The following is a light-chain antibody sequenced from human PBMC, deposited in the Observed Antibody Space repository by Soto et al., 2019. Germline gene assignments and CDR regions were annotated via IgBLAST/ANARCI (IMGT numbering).Light chain of an antibody. CDR1: RSVSTN. Sequence: DIILTQSPAIVSVSPGERATLSCRASRSVSTNLAWYQHKHGQAPRLLIYGASTRVTDIPPRFSGSGSGTEFTLTINYWKSEDFGFYYCQQYDKTVHPVTFGGGTKVEI. CDR2: GAS. V-gene: IGKV3-15*01. J-gene: IGKJ4*01. CDR3: QQYDKTVHPVT.